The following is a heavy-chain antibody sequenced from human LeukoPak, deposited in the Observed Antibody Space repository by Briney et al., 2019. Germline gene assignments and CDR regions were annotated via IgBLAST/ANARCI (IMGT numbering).Heavy chain of an antibody. D-gene: IGHD6-13*01. Sequence: SETLSLTCTVSGGSISSSSYYWGWIRQPPGKGLEWIRSIYYSGSTYYNPSLKSRVTISVDTSKNQFSLKLSSVTAADTAVYYCARHRPPPIAAAGPHADFDYWGQGTLVTVSS. V-gene: IGHV4-39*01. J-gene: IGHJ4*02. CDR3: ARHRPPPIAAAGPHADFDY. CDR2: IYYSGST. CDR1: GGSISSSSYY.